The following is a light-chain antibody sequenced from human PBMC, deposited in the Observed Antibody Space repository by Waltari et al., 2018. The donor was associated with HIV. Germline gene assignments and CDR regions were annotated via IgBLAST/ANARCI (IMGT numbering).Light chain of an antibody. V-gene: IGLV2-8*01. CDR1: SRDVGAYNY. CDR3: ASHAGSKDV. J-gene: IGLJ2*01. CDR2: DVT. Sequence: QSALTQPPSASGSPGQSVTISCTGTSRDVGAYNYVSWFQQHPGKAPKLMSYDVTKRPSVVPDRFSGSKSGNTASLTVSGLQAEDEADYYCASHAGSKDVFGGGTRLTVL.